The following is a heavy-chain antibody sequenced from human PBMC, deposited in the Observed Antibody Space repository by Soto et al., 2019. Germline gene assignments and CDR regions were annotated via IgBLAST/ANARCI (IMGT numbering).Heavy chain of an antibody. CDR1: GVRMSSGGYY. Sequence: ILSLTCTVSGVRMSSGGYYWSWIRQHPGKGREWIGYIYYSGSTYYNPALKSRVTISVDTSKNQFSLKLSSVTAADTAVYYCARSIVDYDSSGYCSDYWGQGTLVTVSS. D-gene: IGHD3-22*01. CDR2: IYYSGST. V-gene: IGHV4-31*03. CDR3: ARSIVDYDSSGYCSDY. J-gene: IGHJ4*02.